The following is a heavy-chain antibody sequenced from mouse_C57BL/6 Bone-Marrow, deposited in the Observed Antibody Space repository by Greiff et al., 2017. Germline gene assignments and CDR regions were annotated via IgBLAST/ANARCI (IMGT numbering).Heavy chain of an antibody. CDR1: GFTFTDYY. J-gene: IGHJ4*01. Sequence: VKLVESGGGLVQPGGSLSLSCAASGFTFTDYYMSWVRQPPGKALEWLGFIRNKANGYTTEYSASVKGRFTISRDNSQSILYLQMNALRAEDSATYYCASPSGGSAYAMDYWGQGTSVTVSS. V-gene: IGHV7-3*01. CDR2: IRNKANGYTT. CDR3: ASPSGGSAYAMDY. D-gene: IGHD1-1*01.